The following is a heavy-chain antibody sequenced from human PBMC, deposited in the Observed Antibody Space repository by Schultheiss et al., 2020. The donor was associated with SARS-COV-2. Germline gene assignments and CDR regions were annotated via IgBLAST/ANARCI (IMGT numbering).Heavy chain of an antibody. Sequence: SETLSLTCTVSGGSISSSSYYWGWIRQPPGKGLEWIGSIYYSGSTYYNPSLKSRVTISVDTSKNQFPLKLSSVTAADTAVYYCARGSKWELAFLGDFWGYWGQGTLVTVSS. CDR2: IYYSGST. V-gene: IGHV4-39*01. CDR3: ARGSKWELAFLGDFWGY. D-gene: IGHD1-26*01. J-gene: IGHJ4*02. CDR1: GGSISSSSYY.